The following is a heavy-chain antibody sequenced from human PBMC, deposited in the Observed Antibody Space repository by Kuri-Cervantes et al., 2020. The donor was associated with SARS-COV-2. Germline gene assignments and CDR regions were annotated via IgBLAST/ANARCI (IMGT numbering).Heavy chain of an antibody. V-gene: IGHV1-69*13. CDR2: IIPILGTP. CDR1: GGTFSSYA. Sequence: SVKVSCKASGGTFSSYAVSWVRQAPGQGLEWMGGIIPILGTPNYAQKFQGRVTITADESTSTAFMELSSLRSEDTAVHYCARDGGLIADAFDIWGQGTMVTVSS. J-gene: IGHJ3*02. CDR3: ARDGGLIADAFDI. D-gene: IGHD3-16*01.